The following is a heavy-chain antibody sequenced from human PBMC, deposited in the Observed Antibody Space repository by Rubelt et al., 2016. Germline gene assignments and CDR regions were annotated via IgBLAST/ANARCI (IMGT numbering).Heavy chain of an antibody. CDR3: AIYCSSTSCYKGYFDY. CDR1: GGSFSGYY. D-gene: IGHD2-2*02. Sequence: QVQLQQWGAGLLKPSETLSLTCAVYGGSFSGYYWSWIRQPPGKGLEWIGEINHSGSTNYNPSLKSRVTISVDTSKNQFSLKLSSVTAADTAVYYCAIYCSSTSCYKGYFDYWGQGTLVTVSS. V-gene: IGHV4-34*01. CDR2: INHSGST. J-gene: IGHJ4*02.